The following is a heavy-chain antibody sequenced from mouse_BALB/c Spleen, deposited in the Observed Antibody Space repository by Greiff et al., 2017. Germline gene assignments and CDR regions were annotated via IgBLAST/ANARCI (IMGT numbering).Heavy chain of an antibody. CDR2: ISYSGST. Sequence: VQLKESGPGLVKPSQSLSLTCTVTGYSITSDYAWNWIRQFPGNKLEWMGYISYSGSTSYNPSLKSRISITRDTSKNQFFLQLNSVTTEDTATYYCARFLYGYGAMDYWGQGTSVTVSS. CDR3: ARFLYGYGAMDY. D-gene: IGHD1-2*01. J-gene: IGHJ4*01. V-gene: IGHV3-2*02. CDR1: GYSITSDYA.